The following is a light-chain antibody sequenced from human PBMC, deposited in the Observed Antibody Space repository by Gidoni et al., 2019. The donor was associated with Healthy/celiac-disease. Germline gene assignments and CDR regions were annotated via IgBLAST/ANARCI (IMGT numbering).Light chain of an antibody. CDR3: QQYDNLLMYT. CDR2: DAS. V-gene: IGKV1-33*01. J-gene: IGKJ2*01. Sequence: DIQMTQSPSSLSASVGDRVTITCQASQDISNYLNWYQQKPGKAPKLLIYDASNLETGVPSRFSGSGSGTDFTFTISSLQPEAIATYYCQQYDNLLMYTFGQXTKLEIK. CDR1: QDISNY.